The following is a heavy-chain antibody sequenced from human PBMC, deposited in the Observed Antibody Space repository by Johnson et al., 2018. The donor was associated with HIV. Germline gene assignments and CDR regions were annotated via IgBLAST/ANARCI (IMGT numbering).Heavy chain of an antibody. D-gene: IGHD3-22*01. CDR3: AKDRAEVVVVHDALDM. Sequence: QVLLVESGGGVVQPGGSLRLSCAASGFTFSSYGMHWVRQAPGKGLEWVANIKQDGSNEYYGDSVKGRFSISRDHSKKKLYLQMNSLRPEDKAVYYCAKDRAEVVVVHDALDMWGQGTMVTVSS. J-gene: IGHJ3*02. CDR2: IKQDGSNE. CDR1: GFTFSSYG. V-gene: IGHV3-30*02.